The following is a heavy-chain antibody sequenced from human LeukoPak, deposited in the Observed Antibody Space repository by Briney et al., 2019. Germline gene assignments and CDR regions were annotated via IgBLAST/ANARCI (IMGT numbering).Heavy chain of an antibody. D-gene: IGHD5-24*01. Sequence: GGSLRLSCAASGFTFSIYWMSWVRQAPGKGLEWVANIKEDGNEKYYVDSVKGRFTISRDNAKNSLYLQMNSLRAEDMAVYYCAVEMATIRGDAFDIWGQGTMVTVSS. CDR2: IKEDGNEK. CDR3: AVEMATIRGDAFDI. V-gene: IGHV3-7*01. CDR1: GFTFSIYW. J-gene: IGHJ3*02.